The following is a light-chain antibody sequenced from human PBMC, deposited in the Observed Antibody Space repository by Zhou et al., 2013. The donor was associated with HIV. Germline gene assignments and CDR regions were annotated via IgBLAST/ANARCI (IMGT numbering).Light chain of an antibody. V-gene: IGKV2-28*01. CDR1: QSLLHSNGYNY. CDR2: LGS. CDR3: MQALQTPPWT. Sequence: DIVMTQSPLSLPVTPGEPASISCRSSQSLLHSNGYNYLDWYLQKPGQSPQLLIYLGSNRASGVPDRFSGSGSGTDFTLKISRVEAEDVGVYYCMQALQTPPWTFGQGTKGGNQT. J-gene: IGKJ1*01.